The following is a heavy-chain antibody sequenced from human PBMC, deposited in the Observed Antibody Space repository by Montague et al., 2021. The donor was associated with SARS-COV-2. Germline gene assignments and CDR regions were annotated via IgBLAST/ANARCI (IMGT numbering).Heavy chain of an antibody. J-gene: IGHJ4*02. Sequence: SLRLSCAISGYSVVRHTLRWEGHAPGNQLGWDSVICRVVSNKYYADSVKGRFTISRDNSKNTLYLQMNSLRAEDTAVYYCAKGGYSPLTIFGVVRSHYYFDYGGQGTLVTVSS. CDR1: GYSVVRHT. CDR3: AKGGYSPLTIFGVVRSHYYFDY. CDR2: ICRVVSNK. V-gene: IGHV3-23*03. D-gene: IGHD3-3*01.